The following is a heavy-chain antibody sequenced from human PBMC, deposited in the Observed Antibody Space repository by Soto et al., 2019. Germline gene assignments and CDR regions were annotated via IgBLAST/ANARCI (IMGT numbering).Heavy chain of an antibody. D-gene: IGHD6-13*01. J-gene: IGHJ4*02. CDR2: ITSSSGTI. CDR1: GFTFSSFT. CDR3: ARGGGSSSWNFDS. Sequence: EVQLVESGGGLVQPGGSLRLSCAASGFTFSSFTMNWVRQAPGKGLEWISYITSSSGTIYYADSVKGRFTISRDNAKNALSLPMHRLRAEDTSVYYCARGGGSSSWNFDSWGQGTRVTVSS. V-gene: IGHV3-48*01.